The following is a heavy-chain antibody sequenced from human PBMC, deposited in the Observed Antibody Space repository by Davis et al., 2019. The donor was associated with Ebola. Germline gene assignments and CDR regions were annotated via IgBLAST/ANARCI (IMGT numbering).Heavy chain of an antibody. J-gene: IGHJ6*02. D-gene: IGHD6-19*01. CDR3: AKMSSGWSYYYYGMDV. Sequence: GESLKISCAASGFTFSSYAMSWVRQAPGKGLEWVSAISGSGGSTYYADSVKGRFTISRDNSKNTLYLQMNSLRAEDTAVYYCAKMSSGWSYYYYGMDVWGQGTTVTVSS. CDR1: GFTFSSYA. CDR2: ISGSGGST. V-gene: IGHV3-23*01.